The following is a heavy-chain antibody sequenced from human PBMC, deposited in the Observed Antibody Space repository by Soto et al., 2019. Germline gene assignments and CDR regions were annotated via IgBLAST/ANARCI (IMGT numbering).Heavy chain of an antibody. D-gene: IGHD3-22*01. Sequence: GGSLRLSCAASEFTFSDDAMHWVRQAPGKWLEGVAVISDDGDKVFYADSMKGRLTISRDNSKSTLFLQLTSLGPEDTALYYCARAHYHDSSGPNGHAFDIWGQGTLVTVSS. CDR1: EFTFSDDA. V-gene: IGHV3-30-3*01. J-gene: IGHJ3*02. CDR3: ARAHYHDSSGPNGHAFDI. CDR2: ISDDGDKV.